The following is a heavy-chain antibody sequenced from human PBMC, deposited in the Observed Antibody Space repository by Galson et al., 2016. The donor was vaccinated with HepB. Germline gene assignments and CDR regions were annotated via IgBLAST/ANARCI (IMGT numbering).Heavy chain of an antibody. CDR2: IFYSGST. J-gene: IGHJ4*01. CDR1: GGSISSYY. CDR3: AREGYGDYTSSFED. V-gene: IGHV4-59*01. D-gene: IGHD4-17*01. Sequence: SETLSLTCTVSGGSISSYYWSWIRQPPGKGPEWIGTIFYSGSTSYNPSLKSRVTISVDTAKNKFSLRLNSMTAADTAVYYCAREGYGDYTSSFEDWGQGILVTVSS.